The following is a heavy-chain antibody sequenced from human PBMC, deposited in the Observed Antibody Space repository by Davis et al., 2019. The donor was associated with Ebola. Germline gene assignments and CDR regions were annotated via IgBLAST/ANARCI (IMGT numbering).Heavy chain of an antibody. CDR1: GGSFSGYY. Sequence: SETLSLTCAVYGGSFSGYYWGWIRQPPGKGLEWIGEIDHNGITNYNPSLKSRVTISVDTSKNQFSLKLSSVTAADTAVYYCAGKHDYGDPFDYWGQGTLVTVSS. D-gene: IGHD4-17*01. CDR3: AGKHDYGDPFDY. V-gene: IGHV4-34*01. CDR2: IDHNGIT. J-gene: IGHJ4*02.